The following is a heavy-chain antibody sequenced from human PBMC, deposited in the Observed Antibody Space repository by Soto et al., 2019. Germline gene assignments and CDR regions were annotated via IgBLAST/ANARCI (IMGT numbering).Heavy chain of an antibody. CDR2: ISGSGIDI. D-gene: IGHD3-22*01. Sequence: GGSLRLSCAASGFAFYYYNMNWVRQAPGRGLEWVSSISGSGIDIHFTDSVKGRFTISRDNSKNTLYLQMNSLRAEDTAVYYCAKDSYYYDSSGTFDYWGQGTLVTVSS. J-gene: IGHJ4*02. CDR1: GFAFYYYN. CDR3: AKDSYYYDSSGTFDY. V-gene: IGHV3-21*01.